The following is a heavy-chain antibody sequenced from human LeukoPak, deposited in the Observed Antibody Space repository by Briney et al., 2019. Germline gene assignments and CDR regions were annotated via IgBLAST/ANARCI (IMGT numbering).Heavy chain of an antibody. Sequence: PGGSLRLSCAASGFTFSSYVMSWVRQAPGKGLEWVSAISGSGGSTYYADSVKGRFTISRDNSKNTLYLQMNSLRAEDTAVYYCANDYYDSSGYPPPTTWGQGTLVTVSS. CDR2: ISGSGGST. D-gene: IGHD3-22*01. CDR1: GFTFSSYV. CDR3: ANDYYDSSGYPPPTT. V-gene: IGHV3-23*01. J-gene: IGHJ5*02.